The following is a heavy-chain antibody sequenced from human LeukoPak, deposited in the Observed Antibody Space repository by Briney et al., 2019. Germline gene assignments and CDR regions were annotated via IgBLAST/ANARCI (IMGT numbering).Heavy chain of an antibody. CDR1: GFTVSSNY. D-gene: IGHD3-22*01. CDR3: ARDSPYYYDSSGYFRTVGAFDI. J-gene: IGHJ3*02. CDR2: IYSGGSP. V-gene: IGHV3-53*01. Sequence: GGSLRLSCAASGFTVSSNYMSWVRQAPGKGLEWVSVIYSGGSPYYADSVKGRFTISRDNSKNTLYLQMNSLRAEDTAVYYCARDSPYYYDSSGYFRTVGAFDIWGQGTMVTVSS.